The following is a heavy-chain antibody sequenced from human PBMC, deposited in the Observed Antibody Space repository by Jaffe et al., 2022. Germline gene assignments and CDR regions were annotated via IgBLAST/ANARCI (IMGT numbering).Heavy chain of an antibody. CDR3: ARFRHSGWSNLFDL. Sequence: EMQLVESGGGLVQPGGSLRLSCVASGITFSRDWMSWVRQAPGKGLEWVANIKEDGSDQYYLDSVKGRFIASRDNAKSSLFLEMNSLRVEDTAVYFCARFRHSGWSNLFDLWGPGTMVTVSS. CDR2: IKEDGSDQ. D-gene: IGHD6-25*01. V-gene: IGHV3-7*01. CDR1: GITFSRDW. J-gene: IGHJ3*01.